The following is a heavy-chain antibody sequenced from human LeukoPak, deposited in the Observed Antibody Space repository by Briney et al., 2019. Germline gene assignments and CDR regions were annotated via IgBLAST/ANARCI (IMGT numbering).Heavy chain of an antibody. V-gene: IGHV3-30-3*01. D-gene: IGHD3-22*01. CDR3: ARRTSGYYSAFDI. CDR2: ISYDGSNK. CDR1: GFTFSSYA. J-gene: IGHJ3*02. Sequence: GGSLRLSCAASGFTFSSYAMHWVRQAPGKGLEWVAVISYDGSNKYYADSVKGRFTISRDNSKNTLYLQMNSLRAEDTAVYYCARRTSGYYSAFDIWGQGTMVTVSS.